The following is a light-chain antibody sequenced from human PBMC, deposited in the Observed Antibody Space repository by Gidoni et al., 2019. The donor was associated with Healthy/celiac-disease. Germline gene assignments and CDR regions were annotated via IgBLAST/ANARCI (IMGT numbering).Light chain of an antibody. Sequence: EIVLPQSPGTLSLSPGEGATLSCRASQSVSSSYLAWYQQKPGQAPRLLIYGASSRATGIPDRFSGSGSGTDFTLTISRLEPEDFAVYYCQQFGGSPRTFGQGTKLEIK. J-gene: IGKJ2*01. CDR2: GAS. V-gene: IGKV3-20*01. CDR3: QQFGGSPRT. CDR1: QSVSSSY.